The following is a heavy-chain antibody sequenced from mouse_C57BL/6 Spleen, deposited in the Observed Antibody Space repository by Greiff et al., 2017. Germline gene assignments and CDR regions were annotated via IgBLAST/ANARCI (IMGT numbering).Heavy chain of an antibody. Sequence: VQLLQPGTDLVKPGASVKLSCKASGYTFTSYWMPWVQQRPGQGLEWIGNINPSNGGTNYNEKFKSKATLTVDKSSSTAYMQLSSLTSEDSAVYDSARDGYPFAYWGQGTLVTVAA. J-gene: IGHJ3*01. CDR3: ARDGYPFAY. D-gene: IGHD2-3*01. CDR2: INPSNGGT. CDR1: GYTFTSYW. V-gene: IGHV1-53*01.